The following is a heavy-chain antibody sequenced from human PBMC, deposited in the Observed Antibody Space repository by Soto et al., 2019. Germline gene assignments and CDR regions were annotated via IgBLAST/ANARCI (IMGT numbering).Heavy chain of an antibody. CDR1: GFIFSNA. Sequence: GGSLRLSCAASGFIFSNAMNWVRQAPGKGLEWISIIVRSGGTTYYSDSVKGRFTMSRDDSTNTVSLQMNGLRAEDTAVYYCAKCPSINSCYGIRFDPWGQGTLVTVSS. CDR2: IVRSGGTT. V-gene: IGHV3-23*01. J-gene: IGHJ5*02. D-gene: IGHD2-2*01. CDR3: AKCPSINSCYGIRFDP.